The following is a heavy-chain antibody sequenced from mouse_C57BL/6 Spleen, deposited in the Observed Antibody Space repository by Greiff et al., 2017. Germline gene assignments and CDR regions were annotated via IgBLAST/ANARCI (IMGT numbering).Heavy chain of an antibody. D-gene: IGHD2-4*01. V-gene: IGHV1-64*01. Sequence: QVQLQQPGAELVKPGASVKLSCKASGYTFTSYWMNWVKQRPGQGLEWIGMIHPNSGRTNYNEKFKSKATLTVDKSSSTAYMQLSCLTSEDSAFYYCASEGGYDYDGFPPAIDYWGQGTSVTVSS. CDR2: IHPNSGRT. CDR3: ASEGGYDYDGFPPAIDY. J-gene: IGHJ4*01. CDR1: GYTFTSYW.